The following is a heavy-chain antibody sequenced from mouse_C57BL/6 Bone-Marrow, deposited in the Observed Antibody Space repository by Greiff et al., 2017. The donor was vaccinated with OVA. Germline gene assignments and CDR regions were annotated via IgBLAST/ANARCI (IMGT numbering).Heavy chain of an antibody. D-gene: IGHD1-1*01. Sequence: DVMLVESGGDLVKPGGSLKLSCAASGFTFSSYGMSWVRQTPDKRLEWVATISSGGSYTYYPDSVKGRFTISRDNAKNTLYLQMSSLKSEDTAMYYCARHGLYYAMDYWGQGTSVTVSS. V-gene: IGHV5-6*02. CDR3: ARHGLYYAMDY. CDR1: GFTFSSYG. J-gene: IGHJ4*01. CDR2: ISSGGSYT.